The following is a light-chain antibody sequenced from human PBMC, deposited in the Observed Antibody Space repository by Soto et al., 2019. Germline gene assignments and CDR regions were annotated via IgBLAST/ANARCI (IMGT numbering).Light chain of an antibody. J-gene: IGKJ5*01. CDR3: QQDGSSLIT. Sequence: EIVLTQSPGTLSLSPGERATLSCRASQSVSSSYLAWYQQKPGQAPRLLLYGASSRATGLPDRFSGSGSGTVLTLTISRLEPEDFSVYYCQQDGSSLITFGQGTRLEIK. CDR1: QSVSSSY. CDR2: GAS. V-gene: IGKV3-20*01.